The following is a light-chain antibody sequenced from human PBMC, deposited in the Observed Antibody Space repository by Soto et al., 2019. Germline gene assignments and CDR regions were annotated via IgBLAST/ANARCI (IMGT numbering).Light chain of an antibody. CDR3: QHYNSYPWT. J-gene: IGKJ1*01. CDR2: GAS. Sequence: IVMTQSPATLSVSPGERATLSCRASQSVSSNLAWYQQKPGQAPRLLIYGASTRATGIPASFSGSGSGTEFTLTISSLQPDDFAIYYCQHYNSYPWTVGQGTKVDIK. V-gene: IGKV3D-15*01. CDR1: QSVSSN.